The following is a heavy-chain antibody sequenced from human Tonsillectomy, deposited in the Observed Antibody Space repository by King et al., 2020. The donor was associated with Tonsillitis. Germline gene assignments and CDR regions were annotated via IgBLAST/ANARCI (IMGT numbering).Heavy chain of an antibody. J-gene: IGHJ5*02. CDR1: GGSISSYY. V-gene: IGHV4-59*01. CDR2: IYYSGST. CDR3: AREGYYDILTGQGTWFDP. Sequence: VQLQESGPGLVKPSETLSLTCTVSGGSISSYYWGWIRQPPGKGLEWIGYIYYSGSTNYNPSLKSRVTISVDTSKNQFSLKLSSVTAADTAVYYCAREGYYDILTGQGTWFDPWGQGTLVTVSS. D-gene: IGHD3-9*01.